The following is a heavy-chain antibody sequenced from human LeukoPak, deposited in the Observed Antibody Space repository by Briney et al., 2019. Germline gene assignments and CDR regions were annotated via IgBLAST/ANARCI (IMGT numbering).Heavy chain of an antibody. V-gene: IGHV1-18*01. CDR1: GGTFGVNA. J-gene: IGHJ5*02. Sequence: ASVKVSCKASGGTFGVNAIHWVRQAPGQGLEWMGWISAYNGNTNYAQKLQGRVTMTTDTSTSTAYMELRSLRSDDTAVYYCAREDRHMNWFDPWGQGTLVTVSS. CDR3: AREDRHMNWFDP. CDR2: ISAYNGNT.